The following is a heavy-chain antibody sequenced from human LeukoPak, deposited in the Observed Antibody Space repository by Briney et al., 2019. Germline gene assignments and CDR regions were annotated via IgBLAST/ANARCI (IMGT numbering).Heavy chain of an antibody. Sequence: SVKVSCKASGGTFSSYAISWVRQAPGQGLEWMGRIIPILGIANYAQKFQGRVTITADESTSTAYMELSSLRSEDTAVYYCAGPLSGSYEGPFDYWGQGTLVTVSS. CDR3: AGPLSGSYEGPFDY. CDR2: IIPILGIA. CDR1: GGTFSSYA. V-gene: IGHV1-69*04. J-gene: IGHJ4*02. D-gene: IGHD1-26*01.